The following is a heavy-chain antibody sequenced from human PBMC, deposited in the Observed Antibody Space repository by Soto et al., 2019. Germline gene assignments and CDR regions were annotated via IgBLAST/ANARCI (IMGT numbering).Heavy chain of an antibody. J-gene: IGHJ3*01. CDR2: IYWDDDK. CDR1: GFSLSARGEG. V-gene: IGHV2-5*02. CDR3: AHRPDSGTWQDPSDV. Sequence: QITLKESGPTLVKPTETLTLTCAFSGFSLSARGEGVGWIRQPPGKALEWLAIIYWDDDKRYSPSLRSTFTIPKDTHKPQVVLTLPDIDPLSTPSYYCAHRPDSGTWQDPSDVWGPGTMVTVSS. D-gene: IGHD6-13*01.